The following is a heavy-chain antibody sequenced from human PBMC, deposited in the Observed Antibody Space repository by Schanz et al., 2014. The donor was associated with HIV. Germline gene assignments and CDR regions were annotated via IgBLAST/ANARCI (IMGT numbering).Heavy chain of an antibody. D-gene: IGHD6-19*01. CDR1: GGTFSSYG. CDR3: TKEQAVGGFDY. Sequence: QVQLVQSGAAVKKPEASVKVSCKASGGTFSSYGFIWVRQAPGQGLEWMGMINPSGGSTEFAQKFQGRVSLTRDTSTSTVYMELRSLRSDDTAVYYCTKEQAVGGFDYWGQGTRVSVSS. V-gene: IGHV1-46*01. CDR2: INPSGGST. J-gene: IGHJ4*02.